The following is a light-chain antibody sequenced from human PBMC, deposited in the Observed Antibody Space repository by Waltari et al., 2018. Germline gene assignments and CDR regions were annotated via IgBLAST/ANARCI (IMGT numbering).Light chain of an antibody. J-gene: IGLJ2*01. V-gene: IGLV2-8*01. CDR1: SSGVGGYNF. Sequence: QSALTQPPSASGSPGQSVSISCTGTSSGVGGYNFVSWYQQHPGKAPKLLLFAIFKRPSEVPDRFAGYKSGNTAFLTVSGLQAEDEADYYCSSYAGYNNVAFAGGNKLTVL. CDR3: SSYAGYNNVA. CDR2: AIF.